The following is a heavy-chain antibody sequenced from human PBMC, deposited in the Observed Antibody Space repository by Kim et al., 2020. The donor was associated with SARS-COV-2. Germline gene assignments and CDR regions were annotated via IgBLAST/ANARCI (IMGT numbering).Heavy chain of an antibody. CDR2: ISYDGSNK. CDR3: AKEAMVKAFDI. CDR1: GFTFSSYG. D-gene: IGHD2-21*01. Sequence: GGSLRLSCAASGFTFSSYGMHWVRQAPGKGLEWVAVISYDGSNKYYADSVKGRFTISRDNSKNTLYLQMNSLRAEDTAVYYCAKEAMVKAFDIWGQGTMVTVSS. J-gene: IGHJ3*02. V-gene: IGHV3-30*18.